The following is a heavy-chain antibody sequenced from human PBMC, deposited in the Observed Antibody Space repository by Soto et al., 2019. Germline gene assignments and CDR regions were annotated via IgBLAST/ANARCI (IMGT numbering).Heavy chain of an antibody. D-gene: IGHD3-16*01. CDR1: GFTFSDYD. Sequence: GGSLRLSCAASGFTFSDYDMDWVRQAPGEGLEWVSFISSSRTSSIFYADSVRGRLTISRENDKNTLYLHMNSLKDEDTAVYYCARKITVNTMSGFDYWGQGTLVTVSS. V-gene: IGHV3-48*02. CDR2: ISSSRTSSI. CDR3: ARKITVNTMSGFDY. J-gene: IGHJ4*02.